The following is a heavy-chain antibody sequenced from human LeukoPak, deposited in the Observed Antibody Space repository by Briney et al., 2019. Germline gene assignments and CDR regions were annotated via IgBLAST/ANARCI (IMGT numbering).Heavy chain of an antibody. J-gene: IGHJ4*02. V-gene: IGHV5-51*01. CDR1: GYSLTSYW. Sequence: GESLKISRKGSGYSLTSYWIGRVRQIPGKGLELMGIIYPGDSDTRYSPSFQGQVTISADKSISTAYLQWSSLKASDTAMYYCARHFSGTPFDYWGQGTLVTVSS. CDR3: ARHFSGTPFDY. D-gene: IGHD1-1*01. CDR2: IYPGDSDT.